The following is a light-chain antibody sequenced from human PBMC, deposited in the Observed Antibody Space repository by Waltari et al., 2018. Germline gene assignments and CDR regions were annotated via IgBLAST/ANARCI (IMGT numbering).Light chain of an antibody. J-gene: IGLJ2*01. V-gene: IGLV3-1*01. Sequence: SYELTQPPSVSVSPGQTARLTCPGPTMGSTYHTWYQRKPGQSPVLVIYQDRKRPSGIPERFSGSSSADMAALTISDTQPADEADYFCQTWDSNTDVFFGGGTTLTVI. CDR2: QDR. CDR1: TMGSTY. CDR3: QTWDSNTDVF.